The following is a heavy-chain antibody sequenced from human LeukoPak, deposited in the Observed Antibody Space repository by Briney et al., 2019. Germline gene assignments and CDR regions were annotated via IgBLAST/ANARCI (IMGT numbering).Heavy chain of an antibody. D-gene: IGHD5-24*01. CDR1: GYTLTELS. CDR2: IMPQFGTP. Sequence: GASVKVSCKVSGYTLTELSMHWVRQAPGRGPEWVGGIMPQFGTPSYAQKFQDRVTLITDASTITSYMELGSLRSDDTAMYYSAASDGYIHRHPNYYLDYWGQGTLVTVSS. J-gene: IGHJ4*02. V-gene: IGHV1-24*01. CDR3: AASDGYIHRHPNYYLDY.